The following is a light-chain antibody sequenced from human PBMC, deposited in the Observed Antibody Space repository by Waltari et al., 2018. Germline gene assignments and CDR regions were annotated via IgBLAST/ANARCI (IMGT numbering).Light chain of an antibody. CDR2: SIP. J-gene: IGLJ3*02. V-gene: IGLV1-44*01. CDR3: STWDDILGGPV. CDR1: SSNIGVNA. Sequence: QSVLTQPPSASGTPGPRVSFSRSGGSSNIGVNALHWYQQLPGTAPKLLIHSIPPRSSGLPDRFSGSKSCTSASLAISGLQSEDEADYFCSTWDDILGGPVFGGGTKVTVL.